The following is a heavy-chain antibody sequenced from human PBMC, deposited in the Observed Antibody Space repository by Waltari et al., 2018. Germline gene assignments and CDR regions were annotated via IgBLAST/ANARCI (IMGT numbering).Heavy chain of an antibody. D-gene: IGHD4-4*01. V-gene: IGHV3-7*01. CDR3: ARDPHYSNFDY. CDR2: IKEDGSEK. Sequence: EVQLVESGGDLVQPGGSLRLSCAASGFTFSSSWMTWVRQAPGKVLGGVAKIKEDGSEKNNVDSVKGRFTSSRDNAKNSLYVQMNSLRAEDTAVYYCARDPHYSNFDYWGQGTLVTVSS. J-gene: IGHJ4*02. CDR1: GFTFSSSW.